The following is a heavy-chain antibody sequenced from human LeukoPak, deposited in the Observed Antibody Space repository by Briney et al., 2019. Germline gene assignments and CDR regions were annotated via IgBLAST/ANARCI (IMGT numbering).Heavy chain of an antibody. D-gene: IGHD3-10*01. CDR1: GYTFTTYD. CDR3: ARGPSRDYGSGSSWFDP. Sequence: ASVKVSCKASGYTFTTYDINWVRQFTGQGLERMGWMNPNSGNTGYAQKIQGRVTMTRNTSINTAYMELSSLRSEDTAVYYCARGPSRDYGSGSSWFDPWGQGTLVTVSS. V-gene: IGHV1-8*01. CDR2: MNPNSGNT. J-gene: IGHJ5*02.